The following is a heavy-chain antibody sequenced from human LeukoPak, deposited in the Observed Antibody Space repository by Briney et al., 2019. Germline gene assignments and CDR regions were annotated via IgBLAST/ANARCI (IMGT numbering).Heavy chain of an antibody. Sequence: GGSLRLSCAASGFTFSSYWMNWVRQASGKGLVWVSRIASDGSSTTYADSVKGRFSISRDNAKNTLYLQMNSLRAEDTAVYYCASGAEGYEFDPWGQGTLVTVSS. CDR2: IASDGSST. J-gene: IGHJ5*02. CDR3: ASGAEGYEFDP. V-gene: IGHV3-74*01. CDR1: GFTFSSYW. D-gene: IGHD5-12*01.